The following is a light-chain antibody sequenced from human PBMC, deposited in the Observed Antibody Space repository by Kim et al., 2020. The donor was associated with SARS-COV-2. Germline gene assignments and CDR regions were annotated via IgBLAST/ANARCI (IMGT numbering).Light chain of an antibody. CDR3: QTWGSGILV. Sequence: SVKLACPLSGGDSSSAIAGHHRQPGQGPRYLMMLNSEGSRSKGDWIPDPFSGSSDGAARYLTISSPQAEDEADYYCQTWGSGILVFGGGTQLTVL. CDR2: LNSEGSR. CDR1: GGDSSSA. V-gene: IGLV4-69*01. J-gene: IGLJ3*02.